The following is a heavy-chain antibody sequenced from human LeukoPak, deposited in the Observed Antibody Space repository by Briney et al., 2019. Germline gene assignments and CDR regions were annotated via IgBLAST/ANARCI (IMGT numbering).Heavy chain of an antibody. CDR1: GFTFSSYA. D-gene: IGHD1-26*01. J-gene: IGHJ3*02. CDR3: AKDQWELTPRGAFDI. Sequence: GGSLRLSCAASGFTFSSYAMIWVRQAPGNGLEWVSAISGSGGSTYYADSVKGRFTISRDNSKNTLYLQMNSLRAEDTAVYYCAKDQWELTPRGAFDIWGQGTMVTVSS. V-gene: IGHV3-23*01. CDR2: ISGSGGST.